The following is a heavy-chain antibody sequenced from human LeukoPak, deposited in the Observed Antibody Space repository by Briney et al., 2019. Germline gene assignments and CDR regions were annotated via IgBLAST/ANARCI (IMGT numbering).Heavy chain of an antibody. CDR2: IKKDGSEK. D-gene: IGHD1-26*01. V-gene: IGHV3-7*05. Sequence: GGSLRLSCVAPGFTFSSYWMSWVRQAPGKGLEWVANIKKDGSEKYYVDSVKGRFTISRDNAKNSLYLQIYGLRADDTGVYYCARRVGAIDSWGQGTLVAV. CDR1: GFTFSSYW. CDR3: ARRVGAIDS. J-gene: IGHJ5*01.